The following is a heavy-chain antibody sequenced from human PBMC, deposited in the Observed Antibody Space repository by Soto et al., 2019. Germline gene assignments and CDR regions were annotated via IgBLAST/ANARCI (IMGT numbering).Heavy chain of an antibody. Sequence: QVQLQQWGAGLLKPSETLSLTCAVYGGSFSGYYWSWIRQPPGKGLEWIGEINHRGSTNYNPSLKSRVTISVDTSKNQFSLKLSSVTAAETAVYYCARGLRGYCSSTSCCNWFDPWGQGTLVTVSS. CDR2: INHRGST. D-gene: IGHD2-2*01. J-gene: IGHJ5*02. CDR3: ARGLRGYCSSTSCCNWFDP. V-gene: IGHV4-34*01. CDR1: GGSFSGYY.